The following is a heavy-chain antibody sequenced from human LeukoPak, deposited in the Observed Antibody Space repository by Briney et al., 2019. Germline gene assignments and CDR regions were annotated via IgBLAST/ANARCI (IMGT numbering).Heavy chain of an antibody. D-gene: IGHD5-12*01. CDR1: GYTFTSYY. Sequence: ASVKVSCKASGYTFTSYYMHWVRQAPGQGLEWMGIINPSGGGTTYAQKFQGRVTITADESTSTAYMELSSLRSEDTAVYYCADPGYSGYGFNYWGQGTLVTVSS. CDR2: INPSGGGT. J-gene: IGHJ4*02. V-gene: IGHV1-46*01. CDR3: ADPGYSGYGFNY.